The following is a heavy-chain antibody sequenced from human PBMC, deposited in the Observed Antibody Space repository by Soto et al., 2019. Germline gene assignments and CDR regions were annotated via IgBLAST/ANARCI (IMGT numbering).Heavy chain of an antibody. J-gene: IGHJ3*02. Sequence: ASVKVSCKASGYTFTSYAMHWVRQAPGQRIEWMGWINAGNGNTKYSQKFQGRVTITRDTSASTAYMELSSLRSEDTAVYYCARSFYYDSRNTRKDAFDIWGQGTMVTVSS. D-gene: IGHD3-22*01. CDR2: INAGNGNT. V-gene: IGHV1-3*01. CDR1: GYTFTSYA. CDR3: ARSFYYDSRNTRKDAFDI.